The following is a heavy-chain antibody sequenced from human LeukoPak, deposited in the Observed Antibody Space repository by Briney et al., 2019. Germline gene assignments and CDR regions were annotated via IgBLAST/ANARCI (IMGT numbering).Heavy chain of an antibody. CDR3: ARGPRTGVFWSGYYMTDY. CDR2: ISHSGST. CDR1: GGSFSGYY. Sequence: SETLSLTCAVYGGSFSGYYWSWIRQPPGKGLEWIGEISHSGSTNYNPSLKSRVTISVDTSKNQFSLKLSSVTAADTAVYYCARGPRTGVFWSGYYMTDYWGQGTLVTVSS. V-gene: IGHV4-34*01. D-gene: IGHD3-3*01. J-gene: IGHJ4*02.